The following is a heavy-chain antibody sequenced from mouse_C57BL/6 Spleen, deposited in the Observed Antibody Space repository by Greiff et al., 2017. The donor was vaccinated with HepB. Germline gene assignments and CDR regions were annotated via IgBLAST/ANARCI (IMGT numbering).Heavy chain of an antibody. D-gene: IGHD2-1*01. J-gene: IGHJ4*01. CDR3: ARVRGNYDYAMDY. CDR2: ISYDGSN. Sequence: EVQLQESGPGLVKPSQSLSLTCSVTGYSITSGYYWNWIRQFPGNKLEWMGYISYDGSNNYNPSLKNRISITRDTSKNQFFLKLNSVTTEDTATYYCARVRGNYDYAMDYWGQGTSVTVSS. V-gene: IGHV3-6*01. CDR1: GYSITSGYY.